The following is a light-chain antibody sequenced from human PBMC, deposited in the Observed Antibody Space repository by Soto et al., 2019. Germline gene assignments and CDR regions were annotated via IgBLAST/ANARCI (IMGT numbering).Light chain of an antibody. CDR1: QSISIY. CDR3: QHSASIPVT. CDR2: GAS. Sequence: DIQMTQSPSSLSASIGDRVTITCRASQSISIYLNWYQQKPGKAPKSLIYGASSLQSGVPSRFSGSGSGPDFTLPISNLQPEDFATYYCQHSASIPVTFGQVTKVEIK. J-gene: IGKJ1*01. V-gene: IGKV1-39*01.